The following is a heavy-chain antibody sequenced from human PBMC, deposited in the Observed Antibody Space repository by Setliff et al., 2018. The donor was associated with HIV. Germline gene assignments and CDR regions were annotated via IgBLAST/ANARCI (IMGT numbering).Heavy chain of an antibody. CDR3: ARPQGGGFDY. CDR2: VYGGDSDT. Sequence: PGESLKISCKASGFDFTKYWIGWVRQMPGKGLEWMGIVYGGDSDTRYNPSFEGQVTMSADRSITTAYLQWSSLKASDTAMYYCARPQGGGFDYWGQGTLVTVSS. CDR1: GFDFTKYW. V-gene: IGHV5-51*01. D-gene: IGHD3-16*01. J-gene: IGHJ4*02.